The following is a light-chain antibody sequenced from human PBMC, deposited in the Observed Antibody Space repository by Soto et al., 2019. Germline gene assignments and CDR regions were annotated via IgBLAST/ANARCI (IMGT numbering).Light chain of an antibody. CDR1: QSISGT. Sequence: EIVMTQSPATLSVSPGGRATLSCRASQSISGTLAWYQQKPGQAPRLLIHGASTRAPGFPARFSGSGSGTVFTRTISSRQSEDFAFYYCQQYNDWPLTCGQGTKVEIK. CDR2: GAS. J-gene: IGKJ1*01. V-gene: IGKV3-15*01. CDR3: QQYNDWPLT.